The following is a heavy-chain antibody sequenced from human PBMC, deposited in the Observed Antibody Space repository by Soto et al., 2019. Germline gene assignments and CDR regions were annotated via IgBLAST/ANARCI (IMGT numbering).Heavy chain of an antibody. D-gene: IGHD3-3*01. J-gene: IGHJ6*03. V-gene: IGHV1-8*01. Sequence: QVQLVQSGAEVKKPGASVKVSCKASGYTFTSYDINWVRQATGQGLEWMGWMNPNSGNTGYAQKFQGRVTMTRNTSISTAYMELSSLRSEDTAVYYCARGRGFLEWLLFNYMDVWGKGTTVTVSS. CDR1: GYTFTSYD. CDR3: ARGRGFLEWLLFNYMDV. CDR2: MNPNSGNT.